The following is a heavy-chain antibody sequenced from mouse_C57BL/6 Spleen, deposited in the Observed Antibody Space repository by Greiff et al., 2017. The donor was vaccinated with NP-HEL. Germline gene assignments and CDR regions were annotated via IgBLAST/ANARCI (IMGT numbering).Heavy chain of an antibody. CDR1: GFSLTSYG. V-gene: IGHV2-2*01. Sequence: VQLQQSGPGLVQPSQSLSITCTVSGFSLTSYGVHWVRQSPGKGLEWLGVIWSGGSTDYNAAFISSLSLSQDHSKSQVFFHMHSLQADDTAIYYCARKGYDYDLYAMDYWGQGTSVTVSS. CDR3: ARKGYDYDLYAMDY. CDR2: IWSGGST. D-gene: IGHD2-4*01. J-gene: IGHJ4*01.